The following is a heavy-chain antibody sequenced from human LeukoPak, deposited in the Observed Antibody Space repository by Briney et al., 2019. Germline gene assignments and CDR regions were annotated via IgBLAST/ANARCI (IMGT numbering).Heavy chain of an antibody. CDR1: GGSISDYY. D-gene: IGHD4-17*01. CDR2: MYYSGNT. CDR3: ARRGSGYGDANDY. J-gene: IGHJ4*02. Sequence: ASETLSLTCTVSGGSISDYYWNWIRQSPGKGLEWIAYMYYSGNTNYNPSLKSRVTMSLDTSKNQFSLKLSSVTAADTAVYYCARRGSGYGDANDYWGQGTLVTVSS. V-gene: IGHV4-59*12.